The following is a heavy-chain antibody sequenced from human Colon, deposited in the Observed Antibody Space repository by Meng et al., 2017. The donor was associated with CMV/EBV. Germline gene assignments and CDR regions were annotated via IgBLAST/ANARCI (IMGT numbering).Heavy chain of an antibody. CDR3: ASHITGSMNYYYGLDV. D-gene: IGHD1-20*01. CDR2: IYYSGST. J-gene: IGHJ6*02. V-gene: IGHV4-39*01. Sequence: GPLRLSCTVSGGSISSSSYYWGWIRQPPGKGLEWIGSIYYSGSTYYNPSLKSRVTISVDTSKNQFSLRLSSVTAADTAVYYCASHITGSMNYYYGLDVWGLGTTVTVSS. CDR1: GGSISSSSYY.